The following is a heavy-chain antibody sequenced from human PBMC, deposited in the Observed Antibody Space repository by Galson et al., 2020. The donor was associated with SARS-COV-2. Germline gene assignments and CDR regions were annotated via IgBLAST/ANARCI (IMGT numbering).Heavy chain of an antibody. CDR3: ARDGQSSRGWAFDY. V-gene: IGHV3-33*01. D-gene: IGHD6-19*01. CDR2: IFFDGSEK. J-gene: IGHJ4*02. CDR1: GFTFSDHA. Sequence: GSLRISCAASGFTFSDHAMHWVRQAPGKGLEWVAQIFFDGSEKYYGDSVRGRFTISRDSSKNTVYLQMNNLRVDDTAVYYCARDGQSSRGWAFDYWGQGTLLTVSS.